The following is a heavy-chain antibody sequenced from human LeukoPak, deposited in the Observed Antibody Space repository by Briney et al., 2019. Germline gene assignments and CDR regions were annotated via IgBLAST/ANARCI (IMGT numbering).Heavy chain of an antibody. V-gene: IGHV3-48*01. CDR3: ARYRSVPAASGGYYYYMDV. CDR1: GFTFSIYS. J-gene: IGHJ6*03. CDR2: VSNSSSTI. D-gene: IGHD2-2*01. Sequence: HPGGSLRLSCAASGFTFSIYSMNWVRQAPGRGLEWVSYVSNSSSTIYYADSVKGRFTISRDNAKNSLYLQMNSLRAEDTAVYYCARYRSVPAASGGYYYYMDVWGKGTTVTVSS.